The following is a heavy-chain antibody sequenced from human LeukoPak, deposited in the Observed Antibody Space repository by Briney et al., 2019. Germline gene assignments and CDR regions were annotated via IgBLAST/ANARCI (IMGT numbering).Heavy chain of an antibody. CDR1: GGSISSYY. Sequence: SETLSLTCTVSGGSISSYYWSWIRQPPGKGLEWIGYIYYSGSTNYNPSLKSRVTISVDTSKNQFSLKLSSVTAADTAVYYCAREVAAGEYFDYWGQGTLVTVSS. D-gene: IGHD6-25*01. J-gene: IGHJ4*02. CDR3: AREVAAGEYFDY. CDR2: IYYSGST. V-gene: IGHV4-59*01.